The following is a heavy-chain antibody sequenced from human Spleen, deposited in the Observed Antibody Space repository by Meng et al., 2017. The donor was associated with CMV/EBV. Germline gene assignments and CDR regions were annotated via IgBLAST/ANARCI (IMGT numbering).Heavy chain of an antibody. Sequence: GESLKISCAASGFTFSNAWMSWVRQAPGKGLEWVSYISSSGSTIYYADSVKGRFTISRDNAKNSLYLQMNSLRAEDTAVYYCARDLRRGDVWGQGTTVTVSS. CDR1: GFTFSNAW. CDR3: ARDLRRGDV. V-gene: IGHV3-11*04. J-gene: IGHJ6*02. CDR2: ISSSGSTI. D-gene: IGHD3-10*01.